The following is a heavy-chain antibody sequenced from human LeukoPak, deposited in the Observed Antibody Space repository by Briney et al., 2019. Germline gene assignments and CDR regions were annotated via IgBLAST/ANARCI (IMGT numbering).Heavy chain of an antibody. V-gene: IGHV1-8*01. Sequence: ASVKVSRKASEFTFTSYDINWVRQASGQGLEWMGWMNPNNGNTGYAQKFQGRVTMTRDTSISTAYMELRGLRSEDTAVYYCVRDGEGVAISVNYWFDPWGQGTLVTVSS. J-gene: IGHJ5*02. CDR2: MNPNNGNT. CDR3: VRDGEGVAISVNYWFDP. CDR1: EFTFTSYD. D-gene: IGHD3-10*01.